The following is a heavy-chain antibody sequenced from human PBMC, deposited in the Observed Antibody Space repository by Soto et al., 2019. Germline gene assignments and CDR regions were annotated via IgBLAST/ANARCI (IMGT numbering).Heavy chain of an antibody. CDR3: ASVAAAGTYYYYGMDV. Sequence: HTLSLTCAISGDSVSSNSAAWNWIRQSPSRGLEWLGRTYYRSKWYNDYAVSVKSRITINPDTSKNHFSLQLNSVTPEDTAVYYCASVAAAGTYYYYGMDVWGQGTTVTVSS. V-gene: IGHV6-1*01. D-gene: IGHD6-13*01. J-gene: IGHJ6*02. CDR1: GDSVSSNSAA. CDR2: TYYRSKWYN.